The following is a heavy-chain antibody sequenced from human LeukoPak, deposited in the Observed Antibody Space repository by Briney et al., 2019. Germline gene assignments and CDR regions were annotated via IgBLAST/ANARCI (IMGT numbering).Heavy chain of an antibody. V-gene: IGHV3-23*01. CDR1: GFTFGSHA. J-gene: IGHJ4*02. CDR3: GKTTVGYSSGQKPAWPVDY. Sequence: GGSLRLPCEASGFTFGSHAMYWARQAPGKGLGWVAGIFGSGGSPHYADPVKGRFTISRDNSRNTVYLQINSLRAEDTAVYYCGKTTVGYSSGQKPAWPVDYWGQGTLVTVSS. CDR2: IFGSGGSP. D-gene: IGHD5-18*01.